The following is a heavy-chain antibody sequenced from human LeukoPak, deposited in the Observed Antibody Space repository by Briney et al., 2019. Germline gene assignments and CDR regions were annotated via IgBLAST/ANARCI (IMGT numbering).Heavy chain of an antibody. CDR2: IYSTGSA. V-gene: IGHV4-4*07. CDR1: DGSISHYY. J-gene: IGHJ4*02. CDR3: ARAYSISWYYFDY. D-gene: IGHD6-13*01. Sequence: SETPSLTCSVSDGSISHYYWSWIRQPAGKGLEWIGHIYSTGSANYNPSLKSRVTISVDKSKNQFSLKLTSVTAADTAVYYCARAYSISWYYFDYWGQGTLVTVSS.